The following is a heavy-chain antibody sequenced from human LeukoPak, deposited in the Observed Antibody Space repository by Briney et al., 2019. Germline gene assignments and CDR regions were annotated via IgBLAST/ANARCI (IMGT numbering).Heavy chain of an antibody. D-gene: IGHD4-17*01. Sequence: SVTVSFKASGGTFTSYTISWVRHAPAQGLELMGRIITILGIANYAQKFQGRVTIPADKSTSTAYMELSSLRPEDTAVYYCAREVAEDYGDYENYFDYWGQGTLVTVSS. V-gene: IGHV1-69*04. CDR3: AREVAEDYGDYENYFDY. CDR1: GGTFTSYT. CDR2: IITILGIA. J-gene: IGHJ4*02.